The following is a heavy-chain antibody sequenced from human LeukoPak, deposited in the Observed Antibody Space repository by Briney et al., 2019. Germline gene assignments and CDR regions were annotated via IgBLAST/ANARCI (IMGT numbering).Heavy chain of an antibody. CDR2: INHNGNVN. CDR1: GFTFSSYW. CDR3: ARGGGLDV. V-gene: IGHV3-7*03. J-gene: IGHJ6*02. Sequence: GGSLRFSCAASGFTFSSYWMNWARQAPGKGLEWVASINHNGNVNYYVDSVKGRFTISRDNAKNSLYLQMSNLRAEDTAVYFCARGGGLDVWGQGATVTVSS. D-gene: IGHD3-16*01.